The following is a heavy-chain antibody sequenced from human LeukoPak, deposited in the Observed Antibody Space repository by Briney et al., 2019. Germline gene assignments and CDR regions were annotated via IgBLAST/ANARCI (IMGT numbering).Heavy chain of an antibody. CDR2: IYYSGST. CDR3: ARASSGWNPYYFDY. D-gene: IGHD6-19*01. CDR1: GGSISSSSYY. Sequence: SETLSLTCTVSGGSISSSSYYWGWIRQPPGKGLEWIGSIYYSGSTYYSPSLKSRVTISVDTSKNQFSLKLSSVTAADTAVYYCARASSGWNPYYFDYWGQGTLVTVSS. J-gene: IGHJ4*02. V-gene: IGHV4-39*07.